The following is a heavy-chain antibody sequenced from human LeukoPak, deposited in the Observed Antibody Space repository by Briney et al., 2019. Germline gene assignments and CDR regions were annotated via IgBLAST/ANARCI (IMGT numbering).Heavy chain of an antibody. CDR3: ARERRPTYYDFWSGYYI. CDR1: GFTFSSYG. J-gene: IGHJ4*02. Sequence: PGGSLRLSCAASGFTFSSYGMHWIRQPPGKGLEWIGEINHSGSTNYNPSLKSRVTISVDTSKNQFSLKLSSVTAADTAVYYCARERRPTYYDFWSGYYIWGQGTLVTVSS. V-gene: IGHV4-34*01. D-gene: IGHD3-3*01. CDR2: INHSGST.